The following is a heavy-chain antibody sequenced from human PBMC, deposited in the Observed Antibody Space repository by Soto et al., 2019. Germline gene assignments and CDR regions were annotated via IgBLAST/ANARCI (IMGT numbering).Heavy chain of an antibody. Sequence: PGGSLRLSCEASGFTFDDYGMGWVRQAPGKGLEWVSGMSWNGRSITYADSVKGRFTISRDSAKKSLYLQMNSLAAADTALYHCARYYNSVNSYYFDNWGEGTLVTVSS. CDR1: GFTFDDYG. CDR2: MSWNGRSI. D-gene: IGHD3-22*01. J-gene: IGHJ4*02. V-gene: IGHV3-20*01. CDR3: ARYYNSVNSYYFDN.